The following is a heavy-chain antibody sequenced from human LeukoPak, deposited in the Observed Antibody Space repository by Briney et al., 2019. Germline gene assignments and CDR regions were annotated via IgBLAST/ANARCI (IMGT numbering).Heavy chain of an antibody. Sequence: PSETLSLTCTVSGGSISSSSYYWGWIRQPPGKGLEWIGSIYYSGSTYYNPSLKSRVTISLDTSKNQFSLKLSSVTAADTAVYYCARDGYYYGSGNDYWGQGTLVTVSS. V-gene: IGHV4-39*02. J-gene: IGHJ4*02. CDR2: IYYSGST. CDR3: ARDGYYYGSGNDY. CDR1: GGSISSSSYY. D-gene: IGHD3-10*01.